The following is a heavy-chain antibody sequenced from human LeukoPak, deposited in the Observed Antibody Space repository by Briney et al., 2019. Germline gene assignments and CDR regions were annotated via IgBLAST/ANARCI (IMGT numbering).Heavy chain of an antibody. J-gene: IGHJ4*02. V-gene: IGHV4-34*01. CDR3: ARGPEDYYDSSGYYYGISY. D-gene: IGHD3-22*01. Sequence: LETLSLTCAVYGGSFSGYYWGWIRQPPGKGLEWIGEINHSGSTNYNPSLKSRVTISVDTSKNQFSLKLSSVTAADTAVYYCARGPEDYYDSSGYYYGISYWGQGTLVTVSS. CDR2: INHSGST. CDR1: GGSFSGYY.